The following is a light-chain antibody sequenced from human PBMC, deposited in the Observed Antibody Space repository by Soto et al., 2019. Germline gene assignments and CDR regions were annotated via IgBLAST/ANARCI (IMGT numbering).Light chain of an antibody. CDR3: QQSYSNPRT. J-gene: IGKJ1*01. CDR2: GVS. V-gene: IGKV1-39*01. CDR1: QSVGTY. Sequence: DIQMTQSPSSLSASVGDRVTITCRASQSVGTYLNWYRQKPGKAPNLLIYGVSSLHSGVPLRFSGTGSETEFTLTIGSLQPEDFATYYCQQSYSNPRTFGQGTKVEIK.